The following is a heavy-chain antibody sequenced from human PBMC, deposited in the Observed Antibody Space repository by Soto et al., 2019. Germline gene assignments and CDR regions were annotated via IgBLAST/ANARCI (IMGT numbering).Heavy chain of an antibody. J-gene: IGHJ3*02. CDR3: ARDQDAFDI. CDR1: GFTVSSNY. Sequence: GGSLRLSCAASGFTVSSNYMNWVRQAPGKGLEWVSLIYSSGNTHYTDSVKGRFIISRDNSKNTLYLQMNSLRAEDTAVYYCARDQDAFDIWGQGTMVTVSS. V-gene: IGHV3-66*01. CDR2: IYSSGNT.